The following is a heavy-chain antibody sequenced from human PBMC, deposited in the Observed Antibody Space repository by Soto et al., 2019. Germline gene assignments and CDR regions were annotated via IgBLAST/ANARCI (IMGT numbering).Heavy chain of an antibody. Sequence: SVKVSCKASGGTFSSYAISWVRQAPGQGLEWMGGIIPIFGTANYAQKFQGRVTITADESTSTAYMELSSLRSEDTAVYYCARGARDIVVVVAARCFYGMDVWGQGTTVPVPS. D-gene: IGHD2-15*01. CDR3: ARGARDIVVVVAARCFYGMDV. V-gene: IGHV1-69*13. CDR2: IIPIFGTA. J-gene: IGHJ6*02. CDR1: GGTFSSYA.